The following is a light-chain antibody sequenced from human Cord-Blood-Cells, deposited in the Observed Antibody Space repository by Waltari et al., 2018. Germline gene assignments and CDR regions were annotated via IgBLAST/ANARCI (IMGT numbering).Light chain of an antibody. V-gene: IGLV2-14*01. Sequence: QSALTQPASVSGSPGQSITISCTGXSSDVGGYXXVXWYXQHPGKAPKLMIYDVSNRPSGVSNRFSGSKSGTTASLTXSGLQADXEADYYCXSYTSSSTLVFGTGTKVTVL. CDR2: DVS. CDR1: SSDVGGYXX. CDR3: XSYTSSSTLV. J-gene: IGLJ1*01.